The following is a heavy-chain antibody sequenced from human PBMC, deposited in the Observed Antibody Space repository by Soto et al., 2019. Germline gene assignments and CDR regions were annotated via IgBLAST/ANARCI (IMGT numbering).Heavy chain of an antibody. CDR2: TYYRSKWYN. J-gene: IGHJ5*02. CDR1: GDSVSSNSAA. Sequence: SQTLSLTCAISGDSVSSNSAAWNWIRQSPSRGLEWLGRTYYRSKWYNDYAVSVKSRITINPDTSKNQFSLQLNSVTPEDTAVYYCARDSCSGGSCYLSWFAPCGQGSLVTVSS. D-gene: IGHD2-15*01. CDR3: ARDSCSGGSCYLSWFAP. V-gene: IGHV6-1*01.